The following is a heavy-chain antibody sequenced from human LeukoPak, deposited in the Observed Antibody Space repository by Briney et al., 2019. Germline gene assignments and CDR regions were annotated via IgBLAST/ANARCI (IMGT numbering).Heavy chain of an antibody. CDR3: ARHRGTYYDY. CDR1: GFTFSSYW. V-gene: IGHV3-7*01. Sequence: PGGSLRLSCAASGFTFSSYWMSWVRQAPGKGLEWVANIKQDGSETYYVVSVRGRFTTYRDNAKNSLYLQMNSLRAEDTAVYYCARHRGTYYDYWGQGTLVTVS. CDR2: IKQDGSET. D-gene: IGHD3-16*01. J-gene: IGHJ4*02.